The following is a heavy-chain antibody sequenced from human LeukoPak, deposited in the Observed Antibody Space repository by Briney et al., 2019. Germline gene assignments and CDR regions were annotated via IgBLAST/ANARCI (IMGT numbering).Heavy chain of an antibody. J-gene: IGHJ5*02. CDR2: FDPEDGET. CDR3: ATVGPRRGYSGYDEYNWFDP. Sequence: ASVKVSCKVSGYTLTELSMHWVRQAPGKGLEWMGGFDPEDGETIYAQKFQGRVTMTEDTSTDTAYMELSSLRSEDTAVYYCATVGPRRGYSGYDEYNWFDPWGQGTLVTVSS. V-gene: IGHV1-24*01. D-gene: IGHD5-12*01. CDR1: GYTLTELS.